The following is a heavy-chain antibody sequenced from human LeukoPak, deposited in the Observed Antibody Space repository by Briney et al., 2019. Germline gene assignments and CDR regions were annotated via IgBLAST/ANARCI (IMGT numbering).Heavy chain of an antibody. CDR2: IYSGGST. J-gene: IGHJ4*02. V-gene: IGHV3-66*01. CDR3: RWLLNY. CDR1: GFTVSSNY. D-gene: IGHD3-22*01. Sequence: TGGSLRLSCAASGFTVSSNYMSWVRQAPGKGLEWVSVIYSGGSTYYADSVKGRFTISRDNSKNTLYLQMNSLRAEDTAVYFCRWLLNYWGQGTLVTVSS.